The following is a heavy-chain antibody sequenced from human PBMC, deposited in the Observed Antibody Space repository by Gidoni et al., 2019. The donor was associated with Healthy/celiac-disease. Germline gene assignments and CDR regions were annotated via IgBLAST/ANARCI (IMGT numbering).Heavy chain of an antibody. CDR3: ARPGLVEYDFWSGYSNNHAFDI. Sequence: QLQLQESGPGLVKPSETLSLTCTVSGGSISSSSYYWGWIRQPPGKGLEWIGSIYYSGSTYYNPSLKSRVTISVDTSKNQFSLKLSSVTAADTAVYYCARPGLVEYDFWSGYSNNHAFDIWGQGTMVTVSS. V-gene: IGHV4-39*01. CDR2: IYYSGST. CDR1: GGSISSSSYY. D-gene: IGHD3-3*01. J-gene: IGHJ3*02.